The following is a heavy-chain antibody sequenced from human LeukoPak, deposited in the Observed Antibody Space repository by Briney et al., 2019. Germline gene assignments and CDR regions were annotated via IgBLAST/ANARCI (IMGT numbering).Heavy chain of an antibody. CDR3: ARDSSGYYYLFDY. D-gene: IGHD3-22*01. CDR2: IYTTGST. Sequence: SQTLSLTCTVSGGSISSSSYYWSWIRQTAGKGLEWIGRIYTTGSTNYNPSLKRRVTMSVDTSKNQFSLKLSSVTAADTAVYYCARDSSGYYYLFDYWGQGTLVTVSS. J-gene: IGHJ4*02. CDR1: GGSISSSSYY. V-gene: IGHV4-61*02.